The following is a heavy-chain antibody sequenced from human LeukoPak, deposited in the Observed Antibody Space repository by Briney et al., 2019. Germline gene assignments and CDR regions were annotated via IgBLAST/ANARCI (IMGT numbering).Heavy chain of an antibody. V-gene: IGHV3-21*06. J-gene: IGHJ4*02. D-gene: IGHD1-26*01. Sequence: PGGSLRLSCADSGFAFSSYSMNWVRQAPGRGPEWVSLISTTSTSIYYADSVRGRFTVSRDNAKNSLYLQMNSLRAEDTAVYYCARGVGATHFDCWGQGTLVTVST. CDR2: ISTTSTSI. CDR1: GFAFSSYS. CDR3: ARGVGATHFDC.